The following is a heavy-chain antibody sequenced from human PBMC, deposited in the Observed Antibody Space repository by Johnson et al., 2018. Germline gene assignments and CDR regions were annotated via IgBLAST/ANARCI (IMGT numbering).Heavy chain of an antibody. Sequence: QVQLVQSGGGVVQPGRSLRLSCAASGFTFSSYGMHWVRQAPGKGLEWVAVIWYDGSNQYYADSVKGRFTISRDNSKNTLDLQMNSLRGEDTAVYYCARGRGYLATLPDYCYGMDVWGQGTTVTVSS. V-gene: IGHV3-33*01. CDR3: ARGRGYLATLPDYCYGMDV. J-gene: IGHJ6*02. D-gene: IGHD3-3*01. CDR1: GFTFSSYG. CDR2: IWYDGSNQ.